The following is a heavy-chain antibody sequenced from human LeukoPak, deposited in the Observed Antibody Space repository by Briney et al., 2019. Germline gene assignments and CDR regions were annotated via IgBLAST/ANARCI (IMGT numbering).Heavy chain of an antibody. Sequence: GGSLTLSCAASGFTFSSYWMSWVRQAPGKGLEWVANIKQDGSEKYYVDSVKGRFTISRDNAKNSLYLQMNSLRAEDTAVYYCAREGSSSYFDYWGQGTLVTVSS. CDR2: IKQDGSEK. J-gene: IGHJ4*02. CDR1: GFTFSSYW. CDR3: AREGSSSYFDY. D-gene: IGHD6-6*01. V-gene: IGHV3-7*01.